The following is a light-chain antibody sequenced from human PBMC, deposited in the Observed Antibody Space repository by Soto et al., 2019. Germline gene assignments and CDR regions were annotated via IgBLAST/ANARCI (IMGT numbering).Light chain of an antibody. V-gene: IGLV4-60*03. CDR3: ETWGSNSRV. CDR2: LEGSGSY. CDR1: TGHSSNI. Sequence: QAVVTQSSSASASLGSSVKLTCTLSTGHSSNIVAWHQQQPGKAPRYLMNLEGSGSYNKGSGVPDRFSGSSSGADRYLTISNLQSEDEADYYCETWGSNSRVFGGGTKLTVL. J-gene: IGLJ3*02.